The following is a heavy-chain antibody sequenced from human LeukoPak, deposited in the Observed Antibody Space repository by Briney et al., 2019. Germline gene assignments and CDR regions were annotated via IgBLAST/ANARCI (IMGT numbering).Heavy chain of an antibody. V-gene: IGHV4-39*07. CDR2: IYYSGST. D-gene: IGHD5-18*01. Sequence: SETLSLTCTVPGGSISSSSYYWGWIRQPPGKGLEWIGSIYYSGSTYYNPSLKSRVTISVDTSKNQFSLKLSSVTAADTAVYYCARDTDTAMVRAGAFDIWGQGTMVTVSS. CDR1: GGSISSSSYY. CDR3: ARDTDTAMVRAGAFDI. J-gene: IGHJ3*02.